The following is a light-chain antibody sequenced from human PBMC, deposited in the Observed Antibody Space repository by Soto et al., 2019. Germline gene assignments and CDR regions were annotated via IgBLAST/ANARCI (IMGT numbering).Light chain of an antibody. Sequence: QSVLAQPASVSGSLGQSITISCTGTSSDVGGYNYVSWYQQHPGKAPKLIIYDVTNRPSGVSDRFSGSKSGNTASLTISGLQAEDEVDYYCSSYTSSSTRVFGGGTKVTVL. J-gene: IGLJ3*02. CDR3: SSYTSSSTRV. CDR1: SSDVGGYNY. V-gene: IGLV2-14*01. CDR2: DVT.